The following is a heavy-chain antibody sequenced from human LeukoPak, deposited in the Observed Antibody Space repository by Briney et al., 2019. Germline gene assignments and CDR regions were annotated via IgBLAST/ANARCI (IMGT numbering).Heavy chain of an antibody. J-gene: IGHJ4*02. CDR3: ARGPYSGSYRLFDY. D-gene: IGHD1-26*01. CDR1: GGSISSSSYY. V-gene: IGHV4-39*02. Sequence: SETLSLTCTVSGGSISSSSYYWGWIRQPPGKGLEWIGSIYYSGSTNYNPSLKSRVTISVDTSKNHFSLKLSSVTAADTAVYYCARGPYSGSYRLFDYWGQGTLVTVSS. CDR2: IYYSGST.